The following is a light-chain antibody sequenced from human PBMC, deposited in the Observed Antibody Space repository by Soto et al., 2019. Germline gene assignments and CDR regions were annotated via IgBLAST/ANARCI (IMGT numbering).Light chain of an antibody. CDR2: AAS. CDR3: QQRYSTPRT. CDR1: QIISGY. V-gene: IGKV1-39*01. J-gene: IGKJ2*02. Sequence: DIQMTQSPSSLSASVGDRVTITCRASQIISGYLNWYQQKPGKAPKVLIYAASSLQSVVPSRFSGGGSGTDFTLTINSLQPEDFATYYCQQRYSTPRTFGQGTKLEIK.